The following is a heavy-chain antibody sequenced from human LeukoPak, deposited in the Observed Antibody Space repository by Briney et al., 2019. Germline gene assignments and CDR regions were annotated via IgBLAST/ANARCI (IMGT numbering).Heavy chain of an antibody. CDR2: ISWNSGSI. CDR3: ARAYSSSPYFDY. CDR1: GFTFDDYA. Sequence: PGGSLRLSRAASGFTFDDYAMHWVRQAPGKGLEWVSGISWNSGSIGYADSVKGRFTISRDNAKNSLYLQMNSLRAEDMALYYCARAYSSSPYFDYWGQGTLVTVSS. J-gene: IGHJ4*02. V-gene: IGHV3-9*03. D-gene: IGHD6-6*01.